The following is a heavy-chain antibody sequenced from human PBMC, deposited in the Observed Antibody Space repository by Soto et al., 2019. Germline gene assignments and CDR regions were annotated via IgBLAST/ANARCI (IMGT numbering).Heavy chain of an antibody. CDR3: ARPTRTVADLFDL. D-gene: IGHD2-2*01. CDR2: IYPSDSDT. V-gene: IGHV5-51*01. J-gene: IGHJ4*02. Sequence: ISRAACGYTVSISLVAVAFKMPGKGLEWMGIIYPSDSDTRYSPSFQGQVTISADQSINTAYLQWDSLKASDTAIYYCARPTRTVADLFDLWGQGTPVTVSS. CDR1: GYTVSISL.